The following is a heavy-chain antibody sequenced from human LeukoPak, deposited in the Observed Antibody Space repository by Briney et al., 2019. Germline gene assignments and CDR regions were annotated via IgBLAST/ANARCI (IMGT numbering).Heavy chain of an antibody. CDR1: GLTVSSSY. CDR3: ARELKGGYSGSIGY. V-gene: IGHV3-53*01. J-gene: IGHJ4*02. CDR2: IYNDGST. D-gene: IGHD5-12*01. Sequence: GGSLRLSCAASGLTVSSSYMSGVRQAPGKGLEWVSIIYNDGSTYYADSMKGRFTISRDNSKNTLYLQVNSLRAEDTAMYYCARELKGGYSGSIGYWGQGTLVTVSS.